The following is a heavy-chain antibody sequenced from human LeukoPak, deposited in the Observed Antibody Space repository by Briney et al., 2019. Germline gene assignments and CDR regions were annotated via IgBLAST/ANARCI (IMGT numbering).Heavy chain of an antibody. V-gene: IGHV4-59*01. CDR3: ARGYSYYFDY. Sequence: SEPLSLTCTVSGGSINSYYWSWIRQPPGKGLEWIGYIYSSGSTNYNPSLKSRVTISVDTSKNQFSLKLSSVTAADTAVYYCARGYSYYFDYWGQGTLVTVSS. CDR1: GGSINSYY. D-gene: IGHD5-18*01. CDR2: IYSSGST. J-gene: IGHJ4*02.